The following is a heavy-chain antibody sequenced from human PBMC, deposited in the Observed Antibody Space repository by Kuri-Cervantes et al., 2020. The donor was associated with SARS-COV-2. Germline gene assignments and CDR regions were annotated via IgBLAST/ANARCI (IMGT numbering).Heavy chain of an antibody. CDR2: INHSGST. J-gene: IGHJ4*02. D-gene: IGHD4-23*01. Sequence: SETLSLTCTVSGGSISSYYWSWIRQPPGKGLEWIGEINHSGSTNYNPSLKSRVTISVDTSKNQFSLKLSSVTAADTAVYYCARVKSVVTPDIDYWGQGTPVTVSS. CDR3: ARVKSVVTPDIDY. CDR1: GGSISSYY. V-gene: IGHV4-34*01.